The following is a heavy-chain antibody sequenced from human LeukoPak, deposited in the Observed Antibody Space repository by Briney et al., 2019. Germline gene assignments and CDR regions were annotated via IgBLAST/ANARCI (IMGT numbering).Heavy chain of an antibody. J-gene: IGHJ4*02. D-gene: IGHD3-16*02. Sequence: ASVKVSCKASGYTFTSYGISWVRQAPGQGLEWMGWISVYNGNTNYAQKLQGRVTMTTDTSTSTAYMELRSLRSDDTAVYYCARDRKDDYVWGSYRSFTYYWGQGTLVTVSS. CDR3: ARDRKDDYVWGSYRSFTYY. CDR1: GYTFTSYG. CDR2: ISVYNGNT. V-gene: IGHV1-18*01.